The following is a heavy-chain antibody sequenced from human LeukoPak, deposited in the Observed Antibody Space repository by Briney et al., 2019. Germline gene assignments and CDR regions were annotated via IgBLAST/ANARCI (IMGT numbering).Heavy chain of an antibody. D-gene: IGHD6-13*01. CDR1: GGSFSGYY. CDR3: ARGVAAAGSRSWFDP. J-gene: IGHJ5*02. Sequence: SETLSLTCTVSGGSFSGYYWSWIRQPPGKGLEWIGEINHSGSTNYNPSLKSRVTISVDTSKNQFSLKLSSVTAADTAVYYCARGVAAAGSRSWFDPWGQGTLVTVSS. CDR2: INHSGST. V-gene: IGHV4-34*01.